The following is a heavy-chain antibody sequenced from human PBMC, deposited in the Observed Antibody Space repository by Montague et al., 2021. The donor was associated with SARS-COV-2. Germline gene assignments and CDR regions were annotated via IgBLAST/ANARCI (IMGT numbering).Heavy chain of an antibody. CDR2: IYSALYSDAES. J-gene: IGHJ4*02. Sequence: SETLSLTCSVSGHAIKSNPYSWAWIRQPPGKGLEWVGSIYSALYSDAESWYNPSLKSRVTISVDTSKNQFSLNLTSVAATDTAVYYCARLVWKGYGGNYFDYWGQGTLVTVSS. CDR3: ARLVWKGYGGNYFDY. D-gene: IGHD4-23*01. CDR1: GHAIKSNPYS. V-gene: IGHV4-39*01.